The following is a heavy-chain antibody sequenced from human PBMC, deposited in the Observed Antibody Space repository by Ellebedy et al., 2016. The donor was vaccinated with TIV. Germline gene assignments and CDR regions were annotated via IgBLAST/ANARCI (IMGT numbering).Heavy chain of an antibody. D-gene: IGHD6-6*01. V-gene: IGHV1-24*01. CDR1: GYTLTELS. Sequence: AASVKVSCKVSGYTLTELSMHWVRQAPGKGLEWMGGFYTEDGETIYAKKFQGRVTITEETSTDTAYMELSSLRSEDTAVYYCATGSKADPAADDPYYYYYYGMDVWGQGTTVTVSS. CDR2: FYTEDGET. J-gene: IGHJ6*02. CDR3: ATGSKADPAADDPYYYYYYGMDV.